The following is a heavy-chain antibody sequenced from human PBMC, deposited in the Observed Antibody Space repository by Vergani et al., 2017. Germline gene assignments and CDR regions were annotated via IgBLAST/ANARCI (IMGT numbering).Heavy chain of an antibody. V-gene: IGHV3-23*01. CDR3: AKDGGRDLTNALDV. CDR1: GFTFTTST. D-gene: IGHD1-1*01. Sequence: EGQLLESGGDLVQPGGSLRLSCAASGFTFTTSTMIWVRQAPRKGLEWVSGITGSGGRTYYEESIKGRFTISRDNSKNILYLQMNNLRAEDTAVYFCAKDGGRDLTNALDVWGEGTMVIVSS. CDR2: ITGSGGRT. J-gene: IGHJ3*01.